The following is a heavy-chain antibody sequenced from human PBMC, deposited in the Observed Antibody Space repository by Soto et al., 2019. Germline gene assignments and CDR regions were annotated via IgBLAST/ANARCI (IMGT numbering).Heavy chain of an antibody. CDR2: IIPIIGIP. Sequence: QVQLVQSGAEVKKPGSSVKVSCKASGGTFSSYTIRWVRQAPGQGIAWMGMIIPIIGIPNYAQKFQGRVTITADKSTSTASMELSSLISEDTAVYYCARDPRAYDLPAYWGQGTLVTVSS. V-gene: IGHV1-69*08. D-gene: IGHD5-12*01. J-gene: IGHJ4*02. CDR1: GGTFSSYT. CDR3: ARDPRAYDLPAY.